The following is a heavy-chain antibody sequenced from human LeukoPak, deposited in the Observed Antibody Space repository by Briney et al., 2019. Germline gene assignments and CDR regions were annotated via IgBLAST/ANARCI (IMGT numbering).Heavy chain of an antibody. CDR3: ARAGVAGTQASDY. V-gene: IGHV4-38-2*02. CDR2: VYHDGGT. CDR1: GYSISSGYY. Sequence: SETLSLTCTVSGYSISSGYYWGWIRQPPGKGLEWIGSVYHDGGTFHNPSLKSRLTISVDSSKNQFSLRLSSVTAADTAVYFCARAGVAGTQASDYWGQGTLVTVSS. J-gene: IGHJ4*02. D-gene: IGHD6-19*01.